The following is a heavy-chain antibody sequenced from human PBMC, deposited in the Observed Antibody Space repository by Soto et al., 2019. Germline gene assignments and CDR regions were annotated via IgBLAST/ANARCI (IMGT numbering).Heavy chain of an antibody. Sequence: PGGSLRLSCAASGFTFSSYSMHWVRQAPGKGLEWVAVISYDGSNKYYADSVKGRFTISRDNSKNTLYLQMNSLRAEDTAVYYCAKDSGTVADSFDYWGQGTLVTVSS. J-gene: IGHJ4*02. CDR1: GFTFSSYS. CDR3: AKDSGTVADSFDY. V-gene: IGHV3-30*18. D-gene: IGHD6-13*01. CDR2: ISYDGSNK.